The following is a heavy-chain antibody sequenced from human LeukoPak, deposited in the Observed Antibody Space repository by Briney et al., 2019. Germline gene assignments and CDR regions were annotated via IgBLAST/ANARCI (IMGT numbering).Heavy chain of an antibody. Sequence: GGSLRLSCAATGFVLSDYGMHWVRQAPGKGLEWVAFVRNDGSNEYYVGSVKGRFTISRDKSKNTLYLQMNSLRAEDTAVYSCAKESDSGYHSEGPKTWGLGTLVTVSS. J-gene: IGHJ5*02. V-gene: IGHV3-30*02. D-gene: IGHD5-12*01. CDR1: GFVLSDYG. CDR2: VRNDGSNE. CDR3: AKESDSGYHSEGPKT.